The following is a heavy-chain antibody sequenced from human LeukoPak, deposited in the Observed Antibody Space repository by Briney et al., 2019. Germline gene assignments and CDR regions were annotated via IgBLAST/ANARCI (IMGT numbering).Heavy chain of an antibody. Sequence: GASVKVSCKASGYTFTSYDINWVRQATGQGLEWMGWMNPNSGNTGYAQKFQGRVTMTRNTSISTAYMELSSLRSEDTAVYYCARAGAGVGAREFDPWGQGTLVTVSS. J-gene: IGHJ5*02. CDR3: ARAGAGVGAREFDP. V-gene: IGHV1-8*01. CDR1: GYTFTSYD. D-gene: IGHD1-26*01. CDR2: MNPNSGNT.